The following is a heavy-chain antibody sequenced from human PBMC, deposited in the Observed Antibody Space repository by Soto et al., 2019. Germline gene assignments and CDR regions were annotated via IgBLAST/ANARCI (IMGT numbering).Heavy chain of an antibody. J-gene: IGHJ6*02. V-gene: IGHV1-18*01. Sequence: ASVKVSCKGSGYAFTTYGITWVRQAPGQGLEWMGWISAHNGNTNYAQKLQGRVTVTRDTSTSTAYMELRSLRSEDTAVYYCAISRGSGWDQGYYYGMDVWGQGTTVTVSS. CDR2: ISAHNGNT. CDR3: AISRGSGWDQGYYYGMDV. CDR1: GYAFTTYG. D-gene: IGHD6-19*01.